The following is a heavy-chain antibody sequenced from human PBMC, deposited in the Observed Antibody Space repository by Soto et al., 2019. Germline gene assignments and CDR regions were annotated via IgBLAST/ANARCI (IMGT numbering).Heavy chain of an antibody. J-gene: IGHJ6*02. CDR1: GFTFSSYS. Sequence: GGSLRLSCAASGFTFSSYSMNWVRQAPGKGLEWVSYISSSSSTIYYADSVKGRFTISRDNAKNSLYLQMNSLRDEDTAVYYCARDPRPGVIFGVVMPMDVWGQGTTVTVSS. V-gene: IGHV3-48*02. CDR3: ARDPRPGVIFGVVMPMDV. CDR2: ISSSSSTI. D-gene: IGHD3-3*01.